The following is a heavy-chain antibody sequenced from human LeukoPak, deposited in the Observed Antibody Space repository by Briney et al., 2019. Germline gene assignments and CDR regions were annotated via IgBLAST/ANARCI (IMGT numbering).Heavy chain of an antibody. CDR3: ARDRGAGYNPIDY. Sequence: ASVKVSCKASGYTFTGYYMHWVRQAPGQGLEWMGWINPNSGGTNYAQKFQGRVTMTRDTSISTAYMELSRLRSDDTAVYYCARDRGAGYNPIDYWGQGTLVTVSS. CDR1: GYTFTGYY. V-gene: IGHV1-2*02. CDR2: INPNSGGT. D-gene: IGHD5-24*01. J-gene: IGHJ4*02.